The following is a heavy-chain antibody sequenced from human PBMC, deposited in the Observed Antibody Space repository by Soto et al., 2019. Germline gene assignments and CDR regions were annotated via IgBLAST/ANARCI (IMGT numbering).Heavy chain of an antibody. CDR1: GGSISSGGYY. V-gene: IGHV4-31*03. Sequence: SETLSLTCTVSGGSISSGGYYWSWIRQHPGKGLVWIGYIYYSGSTYYNPSLKSRATISVDTSKTHFSLKLSSVTAADTAVYYCARRSSSWYDYWGQGTLVTVSS. D-gene: IGHD6-13*01. CDR2: IYYSGST. J-gene: IGHJ4*02. CDR3: ARRSSSWYDY.